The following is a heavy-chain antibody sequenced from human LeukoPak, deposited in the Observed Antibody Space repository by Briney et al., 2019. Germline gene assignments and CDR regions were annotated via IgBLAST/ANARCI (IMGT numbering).Heavy chain of an antibody. J-gene: IGHJ6*02. Sequence: ASVNVSCKASGYSFTIYGISWMRQPPGQGLERVGIINPSGGSRSYAQKFQGRGTMTRDTSTSTVYMELSSLRSEDTAVYYCARSGSYRRRDGMDVWGQGTTVTVSS. CDR1: GYSFTIYG. CDR3: ARSGSYRRRDGMDV. V-gene: IGHV1-46*01. CDR2: INPSGGSR. D-gene: IGHD1-26*01.